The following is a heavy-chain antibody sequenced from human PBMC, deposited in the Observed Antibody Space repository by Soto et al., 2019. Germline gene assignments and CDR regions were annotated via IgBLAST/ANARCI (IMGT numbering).Heavy chain of an antibody. V-gene: IGHV1-69*13. Sequence: SVKVSCKTSGGTFSSFAVSWVRQAPGQGLEWMGGVIGMFGTATYAQKFQGRVTITADESTSTAYMELSSLRSEDTAVYYCARGRYYYHSSLDYWGQGTLVTVSS. CDR3: ARGRYYYHSSLDY. CDR2: VIGMFGTA. D-gene: IGHD3-22*01. J-gene: IGHJ4*02. CDR1: GGTFSSFA.